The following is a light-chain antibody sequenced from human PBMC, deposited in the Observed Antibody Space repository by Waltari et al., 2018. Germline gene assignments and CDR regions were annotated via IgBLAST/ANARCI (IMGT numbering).Light chain of an antibody. J-gene: IGLJ3*02. CDR1: SDINVGAFI. V-gene: IGLV5-37*01. CDR2: YKSDSEK. CDR3: MFWPNNVWV. Sequence: QPVLTQPPSSSASPGASARLTCTLPSDINVGAFIISWYQQKPGSPPRFLLYYKSDSEKAQGSGVPSRFSGSKDASANAGILLISGLQSEDEADYYCMFWPNNVWVFGGGTKLTVL.